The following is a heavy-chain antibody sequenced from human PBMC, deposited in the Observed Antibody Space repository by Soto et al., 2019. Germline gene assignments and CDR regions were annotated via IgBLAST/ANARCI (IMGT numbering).Heavy chain of an antibody. J-gene: IGHJ6*03. Sequence: SQTLSLTCAISGDSVSSKSAAWNWIRQSPSGGLEWLGRTYYRSRWYNDYAVSVRSRITINPATSKNQFSLHLNSVTPEDTAVYYCAGTTSLQWYYMDVWGKGTTVTVSS. CDR3: AGTTSLQWYYMDV. V-gene: IGHV6-1*01. CDR1: GDSVSSKSAA. D-gene: IGHD1-7*01. CDR2: TYYRSRWYN.